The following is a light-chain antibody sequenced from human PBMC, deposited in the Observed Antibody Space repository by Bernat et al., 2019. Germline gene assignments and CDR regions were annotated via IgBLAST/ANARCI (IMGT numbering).Light chain of an antibody. CDR2: AAS. J-gene: IGKJ5*01. CDR3: QQYNSYPPT. Sequence: DIQMTQSPSSLSASVGDRVTITCRASQAISNYLVWFQQKPGKAPKSLISAASSLQSGVPSKFSGSGSGTDFTLTISSLQPEDFATYYCQQYNSYPPTFGQGTRLEIK. V-gene: IGKV1-16*02. CDR1: QAISNY.